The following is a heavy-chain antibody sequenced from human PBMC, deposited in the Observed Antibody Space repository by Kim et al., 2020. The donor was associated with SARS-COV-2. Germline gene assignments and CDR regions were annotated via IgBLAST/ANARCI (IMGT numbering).Heavy chain of an antibody. D-gene: IGHD3-10*01. CDR1: GGSISSSSYY. V-gene: IGHV4-39*01. CDR3: ASCGPPLLWFGELLGD. Sequence: SETLSLTCTVSGGSISSSSYYWGWIRQPPGKGLEWIGSIYYSGSTYYNPSLKSRVTISVDTSKNQFSLKLSSVTAADTAVYYCASCGPPLLWFGELLGDWGQGTLVTVSS. J-gene: IGHJ4*02. CDR2: IYYSGST.